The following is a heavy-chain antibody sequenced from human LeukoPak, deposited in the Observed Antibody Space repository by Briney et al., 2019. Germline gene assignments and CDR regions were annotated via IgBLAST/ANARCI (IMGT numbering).Heavy chain of an antibody. CDR1: GYSISSGYY. CDR3: ARDQDVWGSYRPLDY. J-gene: IGHJ4*02. D-gene: IGHD3-16*02. V-gene: IGHV4-38-2*02. CDR2: IYHSGST. Sequence: SETLSLTCSVSGYSISSGYYWGWIRQPPGKGLEWIGSIYHSGSTYYNPSLKSRVTISVDTSKNQFSLKLSSVTAADTAVYYCARDQDVWGSYRPLDYWGQGTLVTVSS.